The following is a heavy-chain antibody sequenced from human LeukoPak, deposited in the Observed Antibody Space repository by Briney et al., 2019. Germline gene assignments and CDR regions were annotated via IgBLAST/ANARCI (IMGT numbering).Heavy chain of an antibody. J-gene: IGHJ4*02. D-gene: IGHD2-21*01. CDR1: GFTFSTYG. Sequence: PGRSLRLSCAASGFTFSTYGMDWVRQAPGKGLEWVAVISYDGSNEYYADSVKGRFTISRDNSKNTLYLQMSSLRAEDTAVYYCAKEFNRGLPDYWGQGTLVTVPS. V-gene: IGHV3-30*18. CDR3: AKEFNRGLPDY. CDR2: ISYDGSNE.